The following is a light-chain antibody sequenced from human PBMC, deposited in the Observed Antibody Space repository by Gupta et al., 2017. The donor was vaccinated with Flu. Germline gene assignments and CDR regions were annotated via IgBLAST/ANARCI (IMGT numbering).Light chain of an antibody. V-gene: IGKV3-11*01. CDR3: QQRGNWPPYT. Sequence: DIVFTQSPATLSLSPGERATFSCRASQSVSSYLAWYQQKPGQTPRLLIYDASNRATGIPARFSGSGSGTDFTLTISSLEPEDFAVYYCQQRGNWPPYTFGQGTKLEIK. CDR2: DAS. J-gene: IGKJ2*01. CDR1: QSVSSY.